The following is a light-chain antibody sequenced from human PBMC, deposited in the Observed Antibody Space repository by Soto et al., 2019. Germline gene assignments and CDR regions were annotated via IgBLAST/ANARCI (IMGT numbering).Light chain of an antibody. CDR1: QGISSS. Sequence: AIQLTQSPSSLSASVGDRVTITCRASQGISSSLAWYQQKPGKPPKLLIYGASSLGSGVPSRFSGGGSGTDFTLTISSLQPEDFATYSCQHFNSYPITFGQGTWLEIK. CDR2: GAS. CDR3: QHFNSYPIT. J-gene: IGKJ5*01. V-gene: IGKV1-13*02.